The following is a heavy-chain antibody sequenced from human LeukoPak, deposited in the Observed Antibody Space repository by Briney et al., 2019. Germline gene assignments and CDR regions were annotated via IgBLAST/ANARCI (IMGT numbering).Heavy chain of an antibody. Sequence: GGSLRLSCAASGFTVSSNYMSWVRQAPGKGLEWVSVIYSGGGTDYADSVKGRFTISRDNSKNTLYLQMNSLRAEDTAVYYCAKSDRIQLWLNWFDPWGQGTLVTVSS. V-gene: IGHV3-53*01. J-gene: IGHJ5*02. D-gene: IGHD5-18*01. CDR2: IYSGGGT. CDR1: GFTVSSNY. CDR3: AKSDRIQLWLNWFDP.